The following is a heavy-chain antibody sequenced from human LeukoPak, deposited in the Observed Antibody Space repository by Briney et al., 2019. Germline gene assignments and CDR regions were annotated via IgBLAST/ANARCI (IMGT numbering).Heavy chain of an antibody. CDR2: IYPGDSDT. D-gene: IGHD3-10*01. Sequence: GASLQISCKGSGSIFTSYWIGWVRPLPGKGLEWMGIIYPGDSDTRYSPSFQGQVTISADKSISTAYLQWSSLKASDTAMYYCARHGLYYYGSGSYLPYGTDVWGQGTTVTVSS. CDR3: ARHGLYYYGSGSYLPYGTDV. V-gene: IGHV5-51*01. CDR1: GSIFTSYW. J-gene: IGHJ6*02.